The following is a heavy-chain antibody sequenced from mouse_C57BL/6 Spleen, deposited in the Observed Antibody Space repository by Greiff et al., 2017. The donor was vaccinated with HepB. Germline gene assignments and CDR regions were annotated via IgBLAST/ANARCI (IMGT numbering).Heavy chain of an antibody. V-gene: IGHV5-4*03. CDR2: ISDGGSYT. Sequence: EVKVVESGGGLVKPGGSLKLSCAASGFTFSSYAMSWVRQTPEKRLEWVATISDGGSYTYYPDNVKGRFTISRDNAKNNLYLQMSHLKSEDTAMYYCASLTGRDFDYWGQGTTLTVSS. J-gene: IGHJ2*01. CDR3: ASLTGRDFDY. D-gene: IGHD4-1*01. CDR1: GFTFSSYA.